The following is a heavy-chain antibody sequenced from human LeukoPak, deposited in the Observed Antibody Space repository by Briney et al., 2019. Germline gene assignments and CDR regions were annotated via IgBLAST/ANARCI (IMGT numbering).Heavy chain of an antibody. CDR2: ICGRGGST. Sequence: GGALGLSCAASGFTLSSYAMSWVREAPGKGLEWGSAICGRGGSTNHADTAKGRFTISRYNSKNTLYQQMNSLMAEDTAVYYCAKGYCSSFTCYSRFDPWGQGTLVTVSS. V-gene: IGHV3-23*01. CDR1: GFTLSSYA. D-gene: IGHD2-2*02. J-gene: IGHJ5*02. CDR3: AKGYCSSFTCYSRFDP.